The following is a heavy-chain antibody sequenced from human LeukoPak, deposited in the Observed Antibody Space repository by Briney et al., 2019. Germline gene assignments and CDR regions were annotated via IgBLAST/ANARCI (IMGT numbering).Heavy chain of an antibody. J-gene: IGHJ4*02. D-gene: IGHD3-22*01. CDR1: GFTFSSYS. Sequence: GGSLRLSCAASGFTFSSYSMNWVRQAPGKGLEWVSSISSSSSYIYYADSVKGRFTISRDNAKNSLYLQMNSLRAEDTAVYYCARDGHYYDSCGYLDYWGQGTLVTVSS. CDR3: ARDGHYYDSCGYLDY. CDR2: ISSSSSYI. V-gene: IGHV3-21*01.